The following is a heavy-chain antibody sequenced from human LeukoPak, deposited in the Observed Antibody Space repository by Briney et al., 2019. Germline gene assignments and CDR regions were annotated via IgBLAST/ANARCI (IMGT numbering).Heavy chain of an antibody. J-gene: IGHJ4*02. D-gene: IGHD4-4*01. Sequence: GRSLRLSCAASGFTFSSYCMHWVRQAPGKGLEWVAVISYNGSNKYYAASEKRRITIAGENTKNTLYMLMTSLRAEDTAVYYCASGYSNYGSYFDYGGQGTLVTVSS. CDR1: GFTFSSYC. CDR3: ASGYSNYGSYFDY. V-gene: IGHV3-30*03. CDR2: ISYNGSNK.